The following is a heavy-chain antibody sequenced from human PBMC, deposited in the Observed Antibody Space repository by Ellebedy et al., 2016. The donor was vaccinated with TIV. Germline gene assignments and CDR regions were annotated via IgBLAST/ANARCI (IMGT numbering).Heavy chain of an antibody. V-gene: IGHV4-31*03. J-gene: IGHJ4*02. CDR3: ARDLSHGGVFGH. CDR2: IDYIGNT. D-gene: IGHD2-8*02. Sequence: MPSETLSLTCTVSGASISSGGYFRSWIRQHPGKGLEWIGYIDYIGNTYYNPSLKSRFTISVDTSKNQISLRLTSVTAADTAVYYCARDLSHGGVFGHWGQGTLVTVSS. CDR1: GASISSGGYF.